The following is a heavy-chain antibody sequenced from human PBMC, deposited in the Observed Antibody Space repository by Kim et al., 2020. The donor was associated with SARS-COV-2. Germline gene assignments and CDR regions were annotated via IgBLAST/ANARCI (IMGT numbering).Heavy chain of an antibody. CDR2: VSPSGTT. Sequence: SETLSLTCTVSGGSLANAIYDWAWIRQPPGKGLECIGTVSPSGTTYYDPSLKSRVTIFVDRAKNQFSLRLRSVTAADTAMYYCARQYTGYYRYYFDNWGQRTLGAVSA. V-gene: IGHV4-39*01. J-gene: IGHJ4*02. D-gene: IGHD3-9*01. CDR1: GGSLANAIYD. CDR3: ARQYTGYYRYYFDN.